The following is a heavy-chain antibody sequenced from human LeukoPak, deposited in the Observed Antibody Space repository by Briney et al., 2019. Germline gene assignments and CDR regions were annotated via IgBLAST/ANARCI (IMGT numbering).Heavy chain of an antibody. CDR2: ISSSSSYI. J-gene: IGHJ6*02. D-gene: IGHD2-15*01. V-gene: IGHV3-21*01. CDR3: AREGYCSGGSCQQYYYYYYGMDV. CDR1: GFTFSRYW. Sequence: PGGSLRLSCAASGFTFSRYWMHWVRQAPGKGLEWVSSISSSSSYIYYADPVKGRFTISRDNAKNSLYLQMNSLRAEDTAVYYCAREGYCSGGSCQQYYYYYYGMDVWGQGTTVTVSS.